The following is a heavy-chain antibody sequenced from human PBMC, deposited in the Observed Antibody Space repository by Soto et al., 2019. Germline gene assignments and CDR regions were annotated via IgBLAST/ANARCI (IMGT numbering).Heavy chain of an antibody. CDR3: AKDPLEAGYYYYGMDV. CDR2: ISGSGGST. J-gene: IGHJ6*02. V-gene: IGHV3-23*01. D-gene: IGHD6-13*01. Sequence: GGSLRLSCAASGFTFSSYAMSWVRQAPGKGLEWVSAISGSGGSTYYADSVKGRFTISRDNSKNTLYLQMNSLRAEDTAVYYCAKDPLEAGYYYYGMDVWGQGTKVTVSS. CDR1: GFTFSSYA.